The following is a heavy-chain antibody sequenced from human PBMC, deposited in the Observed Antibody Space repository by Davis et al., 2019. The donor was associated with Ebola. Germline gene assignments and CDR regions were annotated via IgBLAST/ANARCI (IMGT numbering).Heavy chain of an antibody. CDR3: ARDPGAAVFDY. CDR2: LSTNNGKT. V-gene: IGHV1-18*04. J-gene: IGHJ4*02. Sequence: ASVKVSCKASGYTFTSYYMHWVRQAPGQGLEWMGWLSTNNGKTNYAQKVQGRVTMTTDTSTSTAYMELRSLRSDDTAVYYCARDPGAAVFDYWGQGTLVIVSS. CDR1: GYTFTSYY. D-gene: IGHD3-10*01.